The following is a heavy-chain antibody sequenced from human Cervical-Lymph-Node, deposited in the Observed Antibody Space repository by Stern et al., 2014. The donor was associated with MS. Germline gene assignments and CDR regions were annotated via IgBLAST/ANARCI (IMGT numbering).Heavy chain of an antibody. J-gene: IGHJ4*02. Sequence: DQLVESGAEVKKPGSSVKVSCKASGDTFSSYAINWVRQVPGQGLEWMGWITPVFGTTNYAQKFQGRVTITADKSTNTAYMELMTLRSEDTAVYYCARGGGLVGYFDYWGQGTLVSVSS. CDR3: ARGGGLVGYFDY. V-gene: IGHV1-69*06. D-gene: IGHD1-26*01. CDR2: ITPVFGTT. CDR1: GDTFSSYA.